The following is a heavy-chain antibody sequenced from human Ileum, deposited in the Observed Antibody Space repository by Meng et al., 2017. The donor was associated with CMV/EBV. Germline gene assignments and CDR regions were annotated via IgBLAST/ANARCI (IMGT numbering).Heavy chain of an antibody. J-gene: IGHJ2*01. CDR2: ITYGGYDT. Sequence: LSSAASGFTFDYYAMTWVRQAPGKGPEWISTITYGGYDTYYAASVKGRLTISRNNSKKMVHLLMNSLRGEDTAIYYCAKSQDHWYFDLWGRGTLVTVSS. CDR1: GFTFDYYA. CDR3: AKSQDHWYFDL. V-gene: IGHV3-23*01.